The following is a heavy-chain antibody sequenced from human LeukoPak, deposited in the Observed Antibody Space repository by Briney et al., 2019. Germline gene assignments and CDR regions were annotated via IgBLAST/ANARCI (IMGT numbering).Heavy chain of an antibody. J-gene: IGHJ5*02. Sequence: PGGSLRLSCAVSGFTFSNYAMHWVRQAPGKGLEWVAVISYDGSDKYYADSVKGRFTISRDNSKNTLYLQMNSLRAEDTAVYYCARDRGYCSSTSCYTPYWFDPWGQGTLVTVSS. CDR1: GFTFSNYA. CDR3: ARDRGYCSSTSCYTPYWFDP. V-gene: IGHV3-30*01. CDR2: ISYDGSDK. D-gene: IGHD2-2*02.